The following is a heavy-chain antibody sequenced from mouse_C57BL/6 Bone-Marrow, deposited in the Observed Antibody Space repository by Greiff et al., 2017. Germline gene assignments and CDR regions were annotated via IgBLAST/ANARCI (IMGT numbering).Heavy chain of an antibody. V-gene: IGHV1-72*01. CDR1: GYTFTSYW. D-gene: IGHD2-4*01. J-gene: IGHJ3*01. CDR2: IDPNSGGT. CDR3: ARETYYDYDKMAWFAY. Sequence: QVQLQQPGAELVKPGASVKLSCKASGYTFTSYWMHWVKQRPGRGLEWIGRIDPNSGGTKYNEKFKSKATLTVDKPSSTAYMRLSSLTSEDSAVYYCARETYYDYDKMAWFAYWGQGTLVTVSA.